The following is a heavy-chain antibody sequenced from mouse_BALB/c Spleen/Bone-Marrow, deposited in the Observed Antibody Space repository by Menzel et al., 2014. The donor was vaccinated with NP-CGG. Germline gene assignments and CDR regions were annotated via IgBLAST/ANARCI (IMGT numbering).Heavy chain of an antibody. CDR2: INPDSRTI. CDR3: ARLGYYGGFAY. Sequence: DVMLVESGGGLVQPGGSLKLSCAASGFDFSRYWMSWVRQAPGKGLEWIGEINPDSRTINYTPSLKDKFIISRDNAKNTLNLQVSKVRSEDTALYYCARLGYYGGFAYWGQGTLATVSA. J-gene: IGHJ3*01. D-gene: IGHD1-1*01. V-gene: IGHV4-1*02. CDR1: GFDFSRYW.